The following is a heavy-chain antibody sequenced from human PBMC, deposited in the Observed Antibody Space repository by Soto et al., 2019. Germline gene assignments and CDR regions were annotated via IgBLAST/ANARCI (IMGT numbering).Heavy chain of an antibody. CDR2: INHSGST. CDR1: GGSFSGYY. J-gene: IGHJ6*02. CDR3: ARGVAAADYYYGMDV. Sequence: PSETLSLTCAVYGGSFSGYYWSRIRQPPGKGLEWIGEINHSGSTNYNPSLKSRVTISVDTSKNQFSLKLSSVTAADTAVYYCARGVAAADYYYGMDVWGQGTTVTVSS. V-gene: IGHV4-34*01. D-gene: IGHD6-13*01.